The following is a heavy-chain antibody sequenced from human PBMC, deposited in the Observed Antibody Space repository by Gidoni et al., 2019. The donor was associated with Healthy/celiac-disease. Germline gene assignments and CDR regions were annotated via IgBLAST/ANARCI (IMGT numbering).Heavy chain of an antibody. CDR2: IYTSGST. CDR1: GGSISSGSYY. V-gene: IGHV4-61*02. Sequence: QVQLQESGPGLVKPSQTLSPPCTVSGGSISSGSYYWSWIRQPAGKGLEWIGRIYTSGSTNYNPSLKSRVTISVDTSKNQFSLKLSSVTAADTAVYYCARRSISSSSDYWGQGTLVTVSS. J-gene: IGHJ4*02. D-gene: IGHD6-6*01. CDR3: ARRSISSSSDY.